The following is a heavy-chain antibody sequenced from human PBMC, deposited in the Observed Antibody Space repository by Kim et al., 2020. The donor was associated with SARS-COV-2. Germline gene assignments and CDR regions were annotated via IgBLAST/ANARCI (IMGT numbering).Heavy chain of an antibody. J-gene: IGHJ3*02. CDR2: ISAYNGNT. CDR3: ARGKTIFGVVDAFDI. D-gene: IGHD3-3*01. V-gene: IGHV1-18*01. Sequence: ASVKVSCKASGYTFTSYGISWVRQAPGQGLEWMGWISAYNGNTNYAQKLQGRVTMTTDTSTSTAYMELRSLRSDDTAVYYCARGKTIFGVVDAFDIWGQGTMVTVSS. CDR1: GYTFTSYG.